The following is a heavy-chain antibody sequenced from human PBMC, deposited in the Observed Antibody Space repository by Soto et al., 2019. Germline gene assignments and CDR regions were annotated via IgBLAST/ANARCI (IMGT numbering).Heavy chain of an antibody. Sequence: SGPTLVNPTETLTLTCTVSGSSLSNARMGVSWIRQPPGKALEWLAHIFSNDEKSYSTSLKSRLTISRDTSKSQVVLTMTNMDPVDTATYYCARMVGRYDSSGTYGMDVWGQGTTVTVSS. D-gene: IGHD3-22*01. J-gene: IGHJ6*02. CDR2: IFSNDEK. CDR1: GSSLSNARMG. V-gene: IGHV2-26*01. CDR3: ARMVGRYDSSGTYGMDV.